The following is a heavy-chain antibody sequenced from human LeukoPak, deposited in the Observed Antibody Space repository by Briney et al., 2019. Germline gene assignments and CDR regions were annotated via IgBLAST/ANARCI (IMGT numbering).Heavy chain of an antibody. CDR2: IITIFGTA. CDR1: EYTFTSYD. D-gene: IGHD3-10*01. CDR3: ARSYYGSGSYYSDY. V-gene: IGHV1-69*13. Sequence: SVKVSCKASEYTFTSYDINWVRQAPGQGLEWMGGIITIFGTANYAQKFQGRVTITADESTSTAYMELSSLRSEDTAVYYCARSYYGSGSYYSDYWGQGTLVTVSS. J-gene: IGHJ4*02.